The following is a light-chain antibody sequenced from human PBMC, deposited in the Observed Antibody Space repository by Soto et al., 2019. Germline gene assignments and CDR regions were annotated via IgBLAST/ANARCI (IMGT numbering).Light chain of an antibody. CDR1: QSVSSSY. CDR3: QQYGSSPWT. V-gene: IGKV3-20*01. J-gene: IGKJ1*01. Sequence: EFVLTQSPGTLSLSPGERATLSCRASQSVSSSYLAWYQQKPGQAPRLLIYGASSRATGIPDRFSGSGSGTDFTLTISRLEPADFAVYYCQQYGSSPWTFGQGTKVEIK. CDR2: GAS.